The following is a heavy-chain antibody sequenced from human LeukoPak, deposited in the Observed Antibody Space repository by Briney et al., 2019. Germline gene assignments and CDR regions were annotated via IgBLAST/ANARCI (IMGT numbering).Heavy chain of an antibody. D-gene: IGHD5-18*01. CDR3: ARVAVGYRDTPNIDY. CDR1: GGSFSGYY. CDR2: INHSGST. J-gene: IGHJ4*02. Sequence: PSETLSLTCAVYGGSFSGYYWSWIRQPPGKGLEWIGEINHSGSTNYNPSLKSRVTISVDTSKNQFSLKLSSVTAADTAVYYCARVAVGYRDTPNIDYWGQGTLVTVSS. V-gene: IGHV4-34*01.